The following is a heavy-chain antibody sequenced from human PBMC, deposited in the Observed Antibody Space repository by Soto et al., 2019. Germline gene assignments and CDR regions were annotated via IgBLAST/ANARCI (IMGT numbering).Heavy chain of an antibody. D-gene: IGHD3-22*01. Sequence: QVQLQPWGAGLLTPSATLSLTCAVYGGSFRGYYWSWIRQPPGKGLAWTGEINHSGSTNYNPSLKSRVTISVDTAKQQFSSKLSSVTASDTAVYYCARAGVYDYDSRKRWNRFDPWGQGTLVTVSS. J-gene: IGHJ5*02. CDR2: INHSGST. V-gene: IGHV4-34*01. CDR1: GGSFRGYY. CDR3: ARAGVYDYDSRKRWNRFDP.